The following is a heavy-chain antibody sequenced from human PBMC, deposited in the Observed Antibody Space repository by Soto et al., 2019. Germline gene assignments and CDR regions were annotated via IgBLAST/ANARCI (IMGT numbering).Heavy chain of an antibody. CDR1: GYIFTKYG. D-gene: IGHD2-21*02. CDR2: INVYNGDR. Sequence: QVQVVQSGPELKKPGASVKVSCKAQGYIFTKYGIGWVRQAPGHGLEWMGLINVYNGDRKVAQKFQDRVSMTTDTATDTAYMGLKSLRSCDTAVYYCARLQLGGDRMLNWVDPWGQGTLVTVSS. CDR3: ARLQLGGDRMLNWVDP. J-gene: IGHJ5*02. V-gene: IGHV1-18*01.